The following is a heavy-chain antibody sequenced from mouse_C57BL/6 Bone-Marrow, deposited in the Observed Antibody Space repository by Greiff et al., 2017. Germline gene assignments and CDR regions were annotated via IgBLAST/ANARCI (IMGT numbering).Heavy chain of an antibody. J-gene: IGHJ1*03. CDR2: ISSGGRYT. CDR1: GFTFSSYG. CDR3: ARHLFITTLVDYWYFDV. V-gene: IGHV5-6*01. Sequence: EVKLVESGGDLVKPGGSLRLSCAASGFTFSSYGMSWVRQTPDKRLEWVATISSGGRYTYYPDRVKGRFTISRDNAKNTLYLQMSSLKSEDTAMYYCARHLFITTLVDYWYFDVRGTATTVTVSS. D-gene: IGHD1-1*01.